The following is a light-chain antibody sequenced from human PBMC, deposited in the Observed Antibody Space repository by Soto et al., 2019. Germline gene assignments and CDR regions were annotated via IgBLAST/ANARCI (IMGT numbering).Light chain of an antibody. CDR2: EVT. J-gene: IGLJ3*02. Sequence: QSVLTQPASVSGSPGQSITISCTGTSSDVGAYNYVSWYQQHSGKAPKLIIYEVTNRPSAVSNRFSASKSGNTASLTIFGLQAEDEADYYCSSYTSSSSWVFGGGTKVTVL. CDR3: SSYTSSSSWV. CDR1: SSDVGAYNY. V-gene: IGLV2-14*01.